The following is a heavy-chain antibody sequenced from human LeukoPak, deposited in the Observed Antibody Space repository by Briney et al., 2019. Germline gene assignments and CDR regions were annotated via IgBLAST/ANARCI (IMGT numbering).Heavy chain of an antibody. J-gene: IGHJ4*02. CDR2: VNPNSGGT. CDR3: ARGWVAVAGTDY. CDR1: GYTFTGYY. D-gene: IGHD6-19*01. Sequence: ASVKVSCKASGYTFTGYYMHWVRQAPGQGLEWMGWVNPNSGGTNYAQKFQGRVTMTRDTSTSTAYMGLWRLRSDDTAVYYCARGWVAVAGTDYWGQGTLVTVSS. V-gene: IGHV1-2*02.